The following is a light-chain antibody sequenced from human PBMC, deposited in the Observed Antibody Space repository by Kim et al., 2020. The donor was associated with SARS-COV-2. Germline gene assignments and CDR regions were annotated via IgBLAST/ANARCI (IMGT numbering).Light chain of an antibody. CDR1: SSDVGGYNY. J-gene: IGLJ2*01. CDR2: DVS. Sequence: QSITISCTGTSSDVGGYNYVSWYQQHPGKAPKLMIYDVSNRPSGVSNRFSGSKSGNTASLTISGLQAEDEAHYYCSSYTSSSTLVVFGGGTQLTVL. CDR3: SSYTSSSTLVV. V-gene: IGLV2-14*03.